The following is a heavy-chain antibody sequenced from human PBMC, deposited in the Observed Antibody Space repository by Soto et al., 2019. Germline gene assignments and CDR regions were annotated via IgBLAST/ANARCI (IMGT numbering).Heavy chain of an antibody. D-gene: IGHD1-1*01. CDR1: GGTFSSYA. CDR3: ARSLDPHTVNWFDP. CDR2: IIPTFGTA. Sequence: SVKVSCKASGGTFSSYAISWVRQAPGQGLEWMGGIIPTFGTANYAQKFQGRVTITADESTSTAYMELSSLRSEDTAVYYCARSLDPHTVNWFDPWGQGTLVTVSS. V-gene: IGHV1-69*13. J-gene: IGHJ5*02.